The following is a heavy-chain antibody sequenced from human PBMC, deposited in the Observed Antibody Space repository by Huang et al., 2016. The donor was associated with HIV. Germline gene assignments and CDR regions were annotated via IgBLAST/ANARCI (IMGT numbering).Heavy chain of an antibody. V-gene: IGHV7-4-1*02. Sequence: QVQLVQSGSELKKPGASVNVSCKASGYTFTYYVINWGRQATGQGLEWMGWINTNTGNPTYAQGFTGRFVFSLDTSVSTTYLQSSSLKAEDNAVYYCARGEGTLDSWGQGTLVTVSS. D-gene: IGHD1-26*01. CDR2: INTNTGNP. J-gene: IGHJ4*02. CDR3: ARGEGTLDS. CDR1: GYTFTYYV.